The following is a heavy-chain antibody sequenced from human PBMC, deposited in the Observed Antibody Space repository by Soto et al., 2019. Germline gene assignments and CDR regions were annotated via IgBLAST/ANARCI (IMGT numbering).Heavy chain of an antibody. CDR1: GFTFSDYA. CDR3: ARETGDRGAFDI. Sequence: PGGSLRLSCAASGFTFSDYAMSWVRQAPGKGLEWVSSVSGSGGSTYYADSVNGRFTFSRDNSKNTLYLQMSSLRAEDTAVYYCARETGDRGAFDIWGQGAMVTVSS. V-gene: IGHV3-23*01. CDR2: VSGSGGST. J-gene: IGHJ3*02. D-gene: IGHD3-16*01.